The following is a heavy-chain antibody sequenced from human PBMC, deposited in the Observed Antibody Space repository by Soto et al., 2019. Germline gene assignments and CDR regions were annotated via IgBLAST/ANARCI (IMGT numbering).Heavy chain of an antibody. CDR2: ISWNSGSI. Sequence: GGSLRLSCADSGFTFDDYAMHWVRQAPGKGLEWVSGISWNSGSIGYVDSVKGRFTIPRDNAKNSQYLQMNSLRAEDTALYYCAKVLYSSGWYIDAFDIWGQGTMVTVSS. CDR1: GFTFDDYA. D-gene: IGHD6-19*01. V-gene: IGHV3-9*01. CDR3: AKVLYSSGWYIDAFDI. J-gene: IGHJ3*02.